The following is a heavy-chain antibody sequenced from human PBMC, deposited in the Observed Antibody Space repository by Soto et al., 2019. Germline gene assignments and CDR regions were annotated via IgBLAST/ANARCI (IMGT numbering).Heavy chain of an antibody. CDR3: ARDSPPIAS. V-gene: IGHV1-18*01. J-gene: IGHJ5*02. CDR1: GYTFTSYA. D-gene: IGHD3-3*02. Sequence: QVPLVQSGAEVKKPGASVKVSCKASGYTFTSYAISWVRQAPGQGLEWMGWISAYNGNTNYAQNLQGRVTMTTDTSTCTAYMELRRLRSDDTAVYYCARDSPPIASWGQGTLVTVSS. CDR2: ISAYNGNT.